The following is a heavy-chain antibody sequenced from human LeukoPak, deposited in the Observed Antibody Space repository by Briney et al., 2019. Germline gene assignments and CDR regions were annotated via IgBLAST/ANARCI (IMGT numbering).Heavy chain of an antibody. CDR1: GFTFSSYA. V-gene: IGHV3-23*01. Sequence: PGGSLRLSCTASGFTFSSYAMTWVRQPPGKGLEWVSAISDSGDSAFSADPVKGRFTISRDNSKNTLYLQMNSLRAEDAAVYYCEKGGRNESFAPWGKGPRVTVSS. CDR2: ISDSGDSA. D-gene: IGHD1-14*01. CDR3: EKGGRNESFAP. J-gene: IGHJ5*02.